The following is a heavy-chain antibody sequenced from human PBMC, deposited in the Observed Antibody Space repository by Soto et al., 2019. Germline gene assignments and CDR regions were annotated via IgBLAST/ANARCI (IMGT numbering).Heavy chain of an antibody. CDR3: SRGVPHLLVVVPAAIRGGYYYYGMDV. CDR1: GGTFSSYA. D-gene: IGHD2-2*01. J-gene: IGHJ6*02. V-gene: IGHV1-69*13. Sequence: SVKVSGKASGGTFSSYAISWVRQAPVQGLEWMGGIIPIFGTANYAQKFQGRVTITANESTSTAYIELSSLRSEDTALYSFSRGVPHLLVVVPAAIRGGYYYYGMDVWGRRATVTVSS. CDR2: IIPIFGTA.